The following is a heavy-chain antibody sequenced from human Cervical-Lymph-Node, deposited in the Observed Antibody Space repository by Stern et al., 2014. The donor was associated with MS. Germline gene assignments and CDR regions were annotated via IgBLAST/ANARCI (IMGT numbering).Heavy chain of an antibody. CDR2: MSPKSGST. V-gene: IGHV1-8*01. CDR3: ARFSDSLIALDV. J-gene: IGHJ6*02. CDR1: GYIFTNFD. D-gene: IGHD2-21*01. Sequence: QVQLVHSGAEVKKPGASVKVSCQASGYIFTNFDVTWVRQAPGQGLEWMGWMSPKSGSTAYAQNFQDRVTMTRDTSMNTAYMELTALTPEDTAIYDCARFSDSLIALDVWGQGTTVIVSS.